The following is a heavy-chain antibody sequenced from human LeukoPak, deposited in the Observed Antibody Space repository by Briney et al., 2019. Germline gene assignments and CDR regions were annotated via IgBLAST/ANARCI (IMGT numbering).Heavy chain of an antibody. CDR3: ARAWYYDSSGYYFGPNWFDP. Sequence: PSETLSLTCTVSGGSISSYYWSWIRQPPGKGLEWIGYIYYSGSTNYNPSLKSRVTISVDTSKNQSSLKLSSVTAADTAVYYCARAWYYDSSGYYFGPNWFDPWGQGTLVTVSS. D-gene: IGHD3-22*01. J-gene: IGHJ5*02. CDR2: IYYSGST. V-gene: IGHV4-59*01. CDR1: GGSISSYY.